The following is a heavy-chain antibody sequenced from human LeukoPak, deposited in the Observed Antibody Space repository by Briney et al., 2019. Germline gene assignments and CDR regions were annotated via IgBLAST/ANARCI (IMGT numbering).Heavy chain of an antibody. V-gene: IGHV1-69*13. CDR2: IIPIFGTA. CDR1: GGTFSSYA. Sequence: ASVKVSCKASGGTFSSYAISWVRQAPGQGLEWMGGIIPIFGTANYAQKFQGRVTITADESTSTAYMELSSLRSEDTAVYYCARSLGAHYDFWSGFYFPGYWGQGTLVTVSS. J-gene: IGHJ4*02. D-gene: IGHD3-3*01. CDR3: ARSLGAHYDFWSGFYFPGY.